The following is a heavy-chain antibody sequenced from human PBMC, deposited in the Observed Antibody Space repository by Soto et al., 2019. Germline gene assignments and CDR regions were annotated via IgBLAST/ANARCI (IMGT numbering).Heavy chain of an antibody. CDR1: GGSISSSSYY. CDR3: ALTLEYSSSSGGANWFDP. D-gene: IGHD6-6*01. Sequence: QLQLQESGPGLVKPSETLSLTCTVSGGSISSSSYYWGWIRQPPGKGLEWIGSIYYSGSTYYNPSLMSRVTISVDTSKNQFSLKLSSVTAADTAVYYCALTLEYSSSSGGANWFDPWGQGTLVTVSS. J-gene: IGHJ5*02. CDR2: IYYSGST. V-gene: IGHV4-39*01.